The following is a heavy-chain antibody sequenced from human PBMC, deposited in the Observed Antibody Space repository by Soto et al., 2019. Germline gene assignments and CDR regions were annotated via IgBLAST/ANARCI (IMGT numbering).Heavy chain of an antibody. Sequence: QVQLQESGPGLVKPSETLSLTCTVSGGSVSSGSYYWSRIRQPPGKGLEWIGYIYYSGSTNYNPSLKSRVTISVDTSKNQFSLKLSSVTAADTAVYYCARALHDFWSGSNYFDYWGQGTLVTVSS. CDR3: ARALHDFWSGSNYFDY. V-gene: IGHV4-61*01. D-gene: IGHD3-3*01. J-gene: IGHJ4*02. CDR1: GGSVSSGSYY. CDR2: IYYSGST.